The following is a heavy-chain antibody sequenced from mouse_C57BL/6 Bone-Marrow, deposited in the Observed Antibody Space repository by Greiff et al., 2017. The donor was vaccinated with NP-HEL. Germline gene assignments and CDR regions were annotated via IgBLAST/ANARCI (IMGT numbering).Heavy chain of an antibody. CDR1: GYTFTSYG. D-gene: IGHD1-1*01. J-gene: IGHJ2*01. CDR3: ARLGYYEDYFDY. Sequence: VQLQQSGAELARPGASVKLSCQASGYTFTSYGISWVKQRTGQGLEWIGEIYPRSGNTYYNEKFKGKATLTADKSSSTAYMELRSLTSEDSAVYFCARLGYYEDYFDYWGQGTTLTVSS. CDR2: IYPRSGNT. V-gene: IGHV1-81*01.